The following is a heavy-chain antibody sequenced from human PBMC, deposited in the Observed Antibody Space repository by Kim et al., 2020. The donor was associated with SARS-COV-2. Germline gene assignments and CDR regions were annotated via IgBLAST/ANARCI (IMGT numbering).Heavy chain of an antibody. J-gene: IGHJ4*02. D-gene: IGHD3-10*02. CDR1: GGSFSGYY. CDR3: ARGARFGEFNDY. CDR2: INHSGST. V-gene: IGHV4-34*01. Sequence: SETLSLTCAVYGGSFSGYYWSWIRQPPGKGLEWIGEINHSGSTNYNPSLKSRVTISVDTSKNQFSLKLSSVTAADTAVYYCARGARFGEFNDYWGQGTLV.